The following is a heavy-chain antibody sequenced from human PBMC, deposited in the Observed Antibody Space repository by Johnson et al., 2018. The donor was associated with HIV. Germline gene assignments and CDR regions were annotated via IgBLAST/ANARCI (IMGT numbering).Heavy chain of an antibody. CDR2: IYSDGRT. V-gene: IGHV3-53*01. CDR1: GFTISSNY. Sequence: VQLVESGGGLIQPGGSLRLSCAASGFTISSNYMSWVRQAPGKGLEWVAVIYSDGRTFYADSVKGRFTISRDNSKNTLYLQMNSLRAEDTAVYYCATDLFSLILEDDAFDIWGQGTMVTVSS. CDR3: ATDLFSLILEDDAFDI. J-gene: IGHJ3*02.